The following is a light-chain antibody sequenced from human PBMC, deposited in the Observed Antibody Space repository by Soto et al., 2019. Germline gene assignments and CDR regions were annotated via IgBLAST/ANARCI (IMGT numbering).Light chain of an antibody. Sequence: AIRMTQSPSSFSASTGARVTITCRASQGSSSYLAWYQQKPWKAPKLLIYAASTLQSGVPSRFRGSGYGTDFTLTNRCLRSEDCATYYCQQYYRYPRTFCPGTKVDIK. J-gene: IGKJ3*01. CDR1: QGSSSY. V-gene: IGKV1-8*01. CDR2: AAS. CDR3: QQYYRYPRT.